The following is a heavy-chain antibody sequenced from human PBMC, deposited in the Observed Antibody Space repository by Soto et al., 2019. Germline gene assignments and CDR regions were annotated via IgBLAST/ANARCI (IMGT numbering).Heavy chain of an antibody. V-gene: IGHV4-34*01. D-gene: IGHD2-2*01. Sequence: QVQLQQWGAGLLKPSETLSLTCAVYGGSFSGYYWSWIRQPPGKGLEWIGEINHSGSTNYNPSLKSRVTISVDTSQNQFSLKLSSVTAADTAVYYCARVLRGVPAAEIRYYYYYYMDVWGKGTTVTVSS. CDR1: GGSFSGYY. J-gene: IGHJ6*03. CDR3: ARVLRGVPAAEIRYYYYYYMDV. CDR2: INHSGST.